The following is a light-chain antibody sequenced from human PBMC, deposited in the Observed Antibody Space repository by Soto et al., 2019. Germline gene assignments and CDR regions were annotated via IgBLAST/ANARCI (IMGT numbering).Light chain of an antibody. CDR3: LHTFSFPRT. V-gene: IGKV1-12*01. J-gene: IGKJ1*01. CDR2: SAS. CDR1: QTISSW. Sequence: DIQMTQSPSTLSGSVGDRFTITCLAIQTISSWLAWYQQKPGKAPKLLMYSASTLQSGVPSRFRASGSGAEFILTINPLQAEDFASYYCLHTFSFPRTFGQGTKVDIK.